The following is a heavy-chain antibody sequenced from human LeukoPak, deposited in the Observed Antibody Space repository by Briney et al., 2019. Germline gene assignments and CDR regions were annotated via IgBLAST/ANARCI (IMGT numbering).Heavy chain of an antibody. Sequence: SETLSLTCAVYGGSFSSYYWSWIRQSPGKGLEWIGEIYHSGTTKYNPSLKSRVTISVDTPQNQFSLRLSSVTAADTAVYYCTRNNWFDPWGQGTLVTVSS. CDR1: GGSFSSYY. CDR3: TRNNWFDP. CDR2: IYHSGTT. J-gene: IGHJ5*02. V-gene: IGHV4-34*01.